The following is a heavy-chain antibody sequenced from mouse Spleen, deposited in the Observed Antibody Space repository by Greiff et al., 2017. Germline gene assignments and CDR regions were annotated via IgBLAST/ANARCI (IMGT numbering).Heavy chain of an antibody. CDR1: GFTFSDYG. Sequence: EVQGVESGGGLVQPGGSLKLSCAASGFTFSDYGMAWVRQAPRKGPEWVAFISNLAYSIYYADTVTGRFTISRENAKNTLYLEMSSLRSEDTAMYYCARPGGSRSYWYFDVWGTGTTVTVSS. CDR3: ARPGGSRSYWYFDV. V-gene: IGHV5-15*01. CDR2: ISNLAYSI. D-gene: IGHD1-1*01. J-gene: IGHJ1*03.